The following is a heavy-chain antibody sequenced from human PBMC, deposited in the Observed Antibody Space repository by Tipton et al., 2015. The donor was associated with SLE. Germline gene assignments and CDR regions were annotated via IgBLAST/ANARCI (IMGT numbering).Heavy chain of an antibody. D-gene: IGHD1-1*01. V-gene: IGHV4-4*02. CDR3: ASAPVLERAYSFFYYINV. J-gene: IGHJ6*03. Sequence: TLSLTCAVSGDSISSSTWWNWIRQPPGKGLVWIGEINHSGSTTYNQSLKSRVTISVDTSKNQFSLRLSSVTAADTAGYYCASAPVLERAYSFFYYINVSGTWTTFGVSS. CDR1: GDSISSSTW. CDR2: INHSGST.